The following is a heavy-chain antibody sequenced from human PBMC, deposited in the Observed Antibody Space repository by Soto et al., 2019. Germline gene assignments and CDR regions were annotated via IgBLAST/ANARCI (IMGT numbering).Heavy chain of an antibody. CDR1: GFTFSSYA. CDR3: AKDLGTDDFWSAYYTYYYMDV. V-gene: IGHV3-23*01. J-gene: IGHJ6*03. D-gene: IGHD3-3*01. CDR2: ISGSGDNT. Sequence: EVQLLESGGGLVQPGGSLRLSCAASGFTFSSYALNWVRQAPGKGLEWVSVISGSGDNTYYADSVKGRFTISRDNSKNTLYLQMNSLSAEDTAVYYCAKDLGTDDFWSAYYTYYYMDVWGKGTKVTVSS.